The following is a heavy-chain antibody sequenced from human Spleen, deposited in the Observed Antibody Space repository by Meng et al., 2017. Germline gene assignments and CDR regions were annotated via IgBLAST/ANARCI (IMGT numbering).Heavy chain of an antibody. D-gene: IGHD3-10*01. V-gene: IGHV4-4*02. CDR1: GGTISNNYW. J-gene: IGHJ5*02. Sequence: QVQLQESGPCLVKPSGPLSLTCAVSGGTISNNYWWGWCRQPPGKGLEWIGEIYHSGSTNYNPSLKSRVTMSVDKSKNQFSLKLSSVTAADTAVYYCASQVFSGLNWFGPWGQGTLVTVSS. CDR2: IYHSGST. CDR3: ASQVFSGLNWFGP.